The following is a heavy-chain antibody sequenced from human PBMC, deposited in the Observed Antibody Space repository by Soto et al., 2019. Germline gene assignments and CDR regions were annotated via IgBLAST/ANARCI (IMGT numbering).Heavy chain of an antibody. D-gene: IGHD2-2*01. Sequence: EVHLLESGGGLVQPGGSLRLSCAASGFTFDSHEMSWVRQALGKGLEWVSTISNSGAYTYYADSVKGRFTVSRDNSKSTLYLQMSSLRAEDTALYYCAKYCVTTSCYTRYFDSWGQGTLVTVSS. CDR3: AKYCVTTSCYTRYFDS. CDR1: GFTFDSHE. CDR2: ISNSGAYT. V-gene: IGHV3-23*01. J-gene: IGHJ4*02.